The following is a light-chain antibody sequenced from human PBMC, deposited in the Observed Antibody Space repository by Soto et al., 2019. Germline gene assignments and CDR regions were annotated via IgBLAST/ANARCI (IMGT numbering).Light chain of an antibody. Sequence: QAVVTQPPSVSGAPGQRVIISCTGSSSTIGAGYDVHWYQQLPGTAPRLLIYGNDNRPSGVPDRFSGSKSGTSASLAITGLQIEDEADYYCQSYDNSRSSLSGYVFGTGTKVTVL. CDR2: GND. CDR1: SSTIGAGYD. V-gene: IGLV1-40*01. CDR3: QSYDNSRSSLSGYV. J-gene: IGLJ1*01.